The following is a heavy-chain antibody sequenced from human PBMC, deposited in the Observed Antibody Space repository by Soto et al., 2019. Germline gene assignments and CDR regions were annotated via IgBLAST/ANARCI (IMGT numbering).Heavy chain of an antibody. J-gene: IGHJ4*02. CDR3: ARDLNYGLFDY. V-gene: IGHV3-11*06. CDR1: GFTCSDYY. Sequence: GGSLRLSCASSGFTCSDYYMSWIRQAPGKGLEWVSYISSSSSYTNYADSVKGRFTISRDNAKNSLYLQMNSLRAEDTAVYYCARDLNYGLFDYWGQGTLVTVSS. CDR2: ISSSSSYT. D-gene: IGHD4-17*01.